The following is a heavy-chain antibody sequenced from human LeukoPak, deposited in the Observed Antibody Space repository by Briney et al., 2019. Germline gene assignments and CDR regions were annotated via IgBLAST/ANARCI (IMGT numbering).Heavy chain of an antibody. CDR2: INAGNGNT. V-gene: IGHV1-3*01. D-gene: IGHD4-11*01. J-gene: IGHJ5*02. CDR1: GYTFTSYA. CDR3: ARGPYSNYWFDP. Sequence: ASVKVSCKTSGYTFTSYAMHWVRLAPGQRLEWMGWINAGNGNTKYSQKFQGRVTITRDTSASTAYMELSSLRSEDTAVYFCARGPYSNYWFDPWGQGTLVTVSS.